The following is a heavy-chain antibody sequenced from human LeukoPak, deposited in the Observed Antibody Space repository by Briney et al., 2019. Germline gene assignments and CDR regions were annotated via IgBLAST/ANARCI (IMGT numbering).Heavy chain of an antibody. Sequence: SETLSLTCAVYGGSFSGAYWSWIRQAPGKGLEWIGEINHSGSANYNPSLKSRFTISVDTSKNQFSLKLTSVTAADTAVYYCARGPTAVRGVIRFYYYLDVWGKGTTVTVSS. V-gene: IGHV4-34*01. CDR3: ARGPTAVRGVIRFYYYLDV. CDR1: GGSFSGAY. D-gene: IGHD3-10*01. CDR2: INHSGSA. J-gene: IGHJ6*03.